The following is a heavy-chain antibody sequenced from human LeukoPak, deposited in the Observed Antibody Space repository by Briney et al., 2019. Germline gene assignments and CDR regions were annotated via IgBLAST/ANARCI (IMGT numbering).Heavy chain of an antibody. CDR3: AGDRNDYVWGSYRYED. CDR2: IYSGGST. CDR1: GFTVSSNY. J-gene: IGHJ4*02. Sequence: GGSLRLSCAASGFTVSSNYMSWVRQAPGKGLEWVSVIYSGGSTYYADSVKGRFTISRDNSKNTLYLQMNSLRAEDTAVYYCAGDRNDYVWGSYRYEDWGQGTLVTVSS. V-gene: IGHV3-53*01. D-gene: IGHD3-16*02.